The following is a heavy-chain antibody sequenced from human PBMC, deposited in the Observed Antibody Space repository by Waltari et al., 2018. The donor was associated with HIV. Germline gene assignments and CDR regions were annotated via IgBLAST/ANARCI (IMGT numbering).Heavy chain of an antibody. CDR3: ARGGSSDTAMVTLYYYYGMDV. V-gene: IGHV1-46*01. CDR2: INPSGGST. Sequence: QVQLVQSGAEVKKPGASVKVSCKASGYTFTSYYMHWVRQAPGQGLEWMGIINPSGGSTSYAQKVQGRVTMTRDTSTSTVYMELSSLRSEDTAVYYCARGGSSDTAMVTLYYYYGMDVWGQGTTVTVSS. CDR1: GYTFTSYY. J-gene: IGHJ6*02. D-gene: IGHD5-18*01.